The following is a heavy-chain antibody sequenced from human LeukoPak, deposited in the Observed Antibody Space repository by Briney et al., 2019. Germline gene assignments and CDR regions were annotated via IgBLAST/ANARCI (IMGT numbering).Heavy chain of an antibody. D-gene: IGHD6-19*01. CDR1: GFTFSSYA. V-gene: IGHV3-30*04. J-gene: IGHJ3*02. CDR2: ISYDGSNK. Sequence: PGGSLRLSCAASGFTFSSYAMHWVRQAPGKGLEWVALISYDGSNKYYADSVKGRFTIPRDNSKNTLYLQMNSLRAEDTAVYYCARGARSSGWRVFDIWGQGTMVTVSS. CDR3: ARGARSSGWRVFDI.